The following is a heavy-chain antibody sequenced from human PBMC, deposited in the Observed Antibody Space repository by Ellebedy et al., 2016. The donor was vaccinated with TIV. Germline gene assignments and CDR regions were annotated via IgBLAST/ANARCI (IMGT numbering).Heavy chain of an antibody. Sequence: GSLRLXXSVSGGCFNSYYLTWIRQPPGKGLEWIGHLTHIGTTNYNPSLQSRVTISVDTSKNHFSLKLASVTASDTARYYCARLAIAATHPLGDYWGQGILVTVSS. D-gene: IGHD1-26*01. CDR2: LTHIGTT. CDR3: ARLAIAATHPLGDY. CDR1: GGCFNSYY. J-gene: IGHJ4*02. V-gene: IGHV4-59*08.